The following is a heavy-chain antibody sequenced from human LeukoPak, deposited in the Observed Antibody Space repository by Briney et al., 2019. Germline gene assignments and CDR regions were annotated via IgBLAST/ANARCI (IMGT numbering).Heavy chain of an antibody. CDR1: GGSISSSNW. CDR3: ARTSNPYDSSFLDAFDI. V-gene: IGHV4-4*02. D-gene: IGHD3-22*01. CDR2: IYHSGST. Sequence: PSGTLSLTCAVSGGSISSSNWWSWVRQPPGEGLEWIGEIYHSGSTNYNPSLKSRVTISVDKSKNQFSLKLSSVTAADTAVYYCARTSNPYDSSFLDAFDIWGQGTMVTVSS. J-gene: IGHJ3*02.